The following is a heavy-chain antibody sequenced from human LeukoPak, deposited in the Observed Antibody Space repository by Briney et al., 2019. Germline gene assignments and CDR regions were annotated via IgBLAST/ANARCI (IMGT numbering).Heavy chain of an antibody. CDR3: ARVGMVYAITYFDY. V-gene: IGHV3-7*01. Sequence: PGGSLRLSCAASGFTFSSYWMSWARQAPGKGLEWVANIKQDGSEIYYVDSVKGRFTISRDNAKNSLYLQMNSLRAEDTAVYYCARVGMVYAITYFDYWGQGTLVTVSS. D-gene: IGHD2-8*01. CDR2: IKQDGSEI. CDR1: GFTFSSYW. J-gene: IGHJ4*02.